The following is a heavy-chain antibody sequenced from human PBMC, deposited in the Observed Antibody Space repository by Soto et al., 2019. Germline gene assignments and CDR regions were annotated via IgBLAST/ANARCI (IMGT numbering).Heavy chain of an antibody. CDR1: GGSISSYY. V-gene: IGHV4-4*07. J-gene: IGHJ6*02. Sequence: PSETLSLTCTVSGGSISSYYWSWIRQPAGKGLEWIGRIYTSGSTNYNPSLKSRVTMSVDTSKNQFSLKLSSVTAADTAVYYCARGYYYGSGSYYLDYYYYSMDVWGQGTTVTVSS. CDR3: ARGYYYGSGSYYLDYYYYSMDV. D-gene: IGHD3-10*01. CDR2: IYTSGST.